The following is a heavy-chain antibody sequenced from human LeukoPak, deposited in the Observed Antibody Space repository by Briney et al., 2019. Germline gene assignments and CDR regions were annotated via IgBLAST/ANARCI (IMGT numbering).Heavy chain of an antibody. J-gene: IGHJ4*02. CDR3: ARDRLMYSGSYPFDY. D-gene: IGHD1-26*01. CDR1: GFTFSSYS. CDR2: ISRSSSTI. V-gene: IGHV3-48*01. Sequence: GGSLRLSCAASGFTFSSYSMNWVRQAPGKGLEWVSYISRSSSTIYSADSVKGRFTISRDNAKNSLYLQMNSLRAEDTAVYYCARDRLMYSGSYPFDYWGQGTLVTVSS.